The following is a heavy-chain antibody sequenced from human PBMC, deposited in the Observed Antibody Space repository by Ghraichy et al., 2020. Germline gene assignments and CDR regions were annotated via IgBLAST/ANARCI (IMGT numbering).Heavy chain of an antibody. V-gene: IGHV3-7*01. CDR3: ARYLEWLQNFDY. CDR1: GFTFSSYW. D-gene: IGHD3-3*01. CDR2: IKQDGSEK. J-gene: IGHJ4*02. Sequence: GESLNISCAASGFTFSSYWMSWVRQAPGKGLEWVANIKQDGSEKYYVDSVKGRFTISRDNAKNSLYLQMNSLRAEDTAVYYFARYLEWLQNFDYWGQGTPVTVSS.